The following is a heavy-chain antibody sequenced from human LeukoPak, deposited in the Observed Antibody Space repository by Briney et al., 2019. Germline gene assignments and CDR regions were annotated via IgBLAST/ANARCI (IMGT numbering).Heavy chain of an antibody. V-gene: IGHV3-7*01. CDR2: IREDGTEK. CDR1: GFTFSGAW. D-gene: IGHD7-27*01. J-gene: IGHJ4*02. Sequence: GGSLRLSCTASGFTFSGAWMTWVRQAPGKGLKWVANIREDGTEKNYVDSVKGRFTISRDNAKNSLFLQMSNLRDDDTAIYYCARHVGISFWGKGTLVTVSS. CDR3: ARHVGISF.